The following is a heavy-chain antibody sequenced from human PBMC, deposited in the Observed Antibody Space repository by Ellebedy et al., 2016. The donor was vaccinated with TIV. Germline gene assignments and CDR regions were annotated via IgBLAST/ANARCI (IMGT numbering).Heavy chain of an antibody. CDR3: ARDRIVGSSSPYYNGMDV. J-gene: IGHJ6*02. CDR2: IDPSGGST. D-gene: IGHD1-26*01. Sequence: AASVKVSCKASGYTFTSYYMHWVRQAPGQGLERRGVIDPSGGSTDCAQKFQGRVTRTRDTSTSTVYMELSSLRSDDTAVYYCARDRIVGSSSPYYNGMDVWGQGTTVTVSS. CDR1: GYTFTSYY. V-gene: IGHV1-46*01.